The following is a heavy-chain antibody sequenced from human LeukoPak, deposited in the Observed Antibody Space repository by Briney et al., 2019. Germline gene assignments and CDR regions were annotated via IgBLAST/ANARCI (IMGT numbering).Heavy chain of an antibody. CDR1: GFIFRSYA. D-gene: IGHD2-15*01. V-gene: IGHV3-23*01. CDR2: IGGSGFST. CDR3: AKPAVGSGGSCYRAYYFDC. Sequence: PGGSLRLSCATSGFIFRSYAMTWVRQAPGKGLEWVSTIGGSGFSTYYADSVKGRFTISRDNSKNTLYLQMSSLRAEDAAVYYCAKPAVGSGGSCYRAYYFDCWGQGTLVTVSS. J-gene: IGHJ4*02.